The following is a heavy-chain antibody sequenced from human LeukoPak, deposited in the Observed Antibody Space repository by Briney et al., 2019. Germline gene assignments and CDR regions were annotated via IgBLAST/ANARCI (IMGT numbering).Heavy chain of an antibody. J-gene: IGHJ4*02. Sequence: ASVKVSCKASGYTFTGYYMHWVQQAPGQGLEWMGWINPNSGGTNYAQKFQGRVTVTRDTSISTAYMELSRLRSDDTAVYYCAREYLDVSGYLGYWGQGTLVTVSS. CDR1: GYTFTGYY. V-gene: IGHV1-2*02. CDR2: INPNSGGT. CDR3: AREYLDVSGYLGY. D-gene: IGHD5-12*01.